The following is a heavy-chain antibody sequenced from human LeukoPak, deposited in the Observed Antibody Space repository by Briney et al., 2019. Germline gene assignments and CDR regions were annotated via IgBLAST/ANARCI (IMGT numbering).Heavy chain of an antibody. CDR1: GGSISSSTHY. CDR3: ARLGRTYYDFWSGP. Sequence: QPSGTLSLTCTVSGGSISSSTHYWGRIRQPPGKGLEWIGTIYYRGSTYYNPSLKSRVTISVDTSKNQFSLKLTSVTAADTAVYHCARLGRTYYDFWSGPWGQGTLVTVSS. D-gene: IGHD3-3*01. CDR2: IYYRGST. J-gene: IGHJ5*02. V-gene: IGHV4-39*01.